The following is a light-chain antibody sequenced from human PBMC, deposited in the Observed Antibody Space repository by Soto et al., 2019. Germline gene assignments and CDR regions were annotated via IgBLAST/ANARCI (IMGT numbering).Light chain of an antibody. CDR1: QSLLSGSNGRNH. CDR3: QQYYNSPIT. V-gene: IGKV4-1*01. CDR2: WAS. Sequence: IVMTQSPDSLAVSLGERAAIDCRSSQSLLSGSNGRNHLAWFQQKPGHPPKALLCWASTRESGVSDRFSGSGSGTDFTLTISNLQAEDVAVYYCQQYYNSPITFGQGTRLEI. J-gene: IGKJ5*01.